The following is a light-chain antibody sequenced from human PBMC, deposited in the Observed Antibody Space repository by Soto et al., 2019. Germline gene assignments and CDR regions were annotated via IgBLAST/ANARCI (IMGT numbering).Light chain of an antibody. Sequence: QSALTQPASVSGSPGQSITISCTGTSGDVGGYDYVSWYQQHPGKAPKLMIYDVTNRPSGVSNRFSGSKSGNTASLTFSGLQAEDYAVYSTTSNASLNPYVFVTRSNLTVL. CDR3: TSNASLNPYV. CDR1: SGDVGGYDY. CDR2: DVT. J-gene: IGLJ1*01. V-gene: IGLV2-14*01.